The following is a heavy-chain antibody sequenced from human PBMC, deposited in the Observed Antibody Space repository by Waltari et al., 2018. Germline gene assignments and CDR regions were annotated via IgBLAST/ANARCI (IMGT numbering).Heavy chain of an antibody. CDR2: INHSGST. D-gene: IGHD6-13*01. CDR1: GGSFSGYY. CDR3: ARGAAAGT. J-gene: IGHJ4*02. V-gene: IGHV4-34*01. Sequence: QVQLQQWGAGLLKPSETLSLTCAVYGGSFSGYYWSWIRQPPGKGLEWIGEINHSGSTNYNPTLKSRVTISVDTSKNQFSLKLSSVTAADTAVYYCARGAAAGTWGQGTLVTVSS.